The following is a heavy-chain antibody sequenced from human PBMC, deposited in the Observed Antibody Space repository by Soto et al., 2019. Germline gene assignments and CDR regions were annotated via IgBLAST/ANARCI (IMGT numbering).Heavy chain of an antibody. CDR1: GFTFSSYG. Sequence: VGSLRLSCAASGFTFSSYGMHWVRQAPGKGLEWVAVIWYDGSNKYYADSVKGRFTISRDNSKNTLYLQMNSLRAEDTAVYYCARETRIAVAALVYWGQGTLVTVSS. CDR2: IWYDGSNK. CDR3: ARETRIAVAALVY. J-gene: IGHJ4*02. D-gene: IGHD6-19*01. V-gene: IGHV3-33*01.